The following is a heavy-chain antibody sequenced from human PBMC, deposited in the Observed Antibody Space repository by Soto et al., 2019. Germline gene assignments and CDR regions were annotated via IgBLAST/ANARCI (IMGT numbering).Heavy chain of an antibody. CDR2: IYYSGST. CDR3: AGGPHYGDYDY. Sequence: QVQLQESGPGLVKPSETLSLTCTVSGGSISDYYWSWIRQPPGKGLEWIGYIYYSGSTNYNPSLRSRVTISVDTSKSQFSLKLSSVTAADTAVYYCAGGPHYGDYDYWGQGTLVTVSS. CDR1: GGSISDYY. V-gene: IGHV4-59*01. J-gene: IGHJ4*02. D-gene: IGHD4-17*01.